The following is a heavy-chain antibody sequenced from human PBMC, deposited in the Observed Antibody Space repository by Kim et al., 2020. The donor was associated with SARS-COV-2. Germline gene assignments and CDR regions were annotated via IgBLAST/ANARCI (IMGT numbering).Heavy chain of an antibody. CDR2: IIPIFGST. CDR3: AREVRYYGSGTYNSDDAFAL. Sequence: SVKVSCKASGGNFNNFGINWVRQAPGQGLEWMGQIIPIFGSTKYAQNFQGRVTITADESTNTAYMELSSLRSEDTGIYFCAREVRYYGSGTYNSDDAFALWGQGTMVIVSS. V-gene: IGHV1-69*13. J-gene: IGHJ3*01. D-gene: IGHD3-10*01. CDR1: GGNFNNFG.